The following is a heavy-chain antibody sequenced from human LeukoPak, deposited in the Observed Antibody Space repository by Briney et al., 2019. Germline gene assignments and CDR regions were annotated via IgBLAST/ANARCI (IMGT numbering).Heavy chain of an antibody. CDR2: VFYTGKT. CDR3: ARVFGS. V-gene: IGHV4-39*07. Sequence: SETLSLTCTVSGGSVSTSDYYWGWIRQSPVKGLDWIGDVFYTGKTNYNPSLRGRATMSIDTSKNQFSLKLTYVTAADTAVYYCARVFGSWGQGTLVTVSS. CDR1: GGSVSTSDYY. J-gene: IGHJ4*02.